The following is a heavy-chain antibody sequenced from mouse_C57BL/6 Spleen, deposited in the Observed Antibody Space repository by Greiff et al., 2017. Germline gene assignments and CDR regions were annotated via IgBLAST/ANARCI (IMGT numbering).Heavy chain of an antibody. J-gene: IGHJ3*01. V-gene: IGHV1-66*01. CDR1: GYSFTSYY. CDR2: IYPGSGNT. CDR3: ASVFAY. Sequence: QVHVKQSGPELVKPGASVKISCKASGYSFTSYYIHWVKQRPGQGLEWIGWIYPGSGNTKYNEKFKGKATLTADTSSSTAYMQLSSLTSEDSAVYYCASVFAYWGQGTLVTVSA.